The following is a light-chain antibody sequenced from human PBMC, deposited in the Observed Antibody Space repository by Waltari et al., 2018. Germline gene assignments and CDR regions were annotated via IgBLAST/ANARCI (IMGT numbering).Light chain of an antibody. CDR1: ALSKQY. CDR3: QSADSSGSVV. Sequence: SFELTQPPSLSVSLGQTARITCSGDALSKQYAHWHQQRPGLAPVLVIYKDSERPSGIPERFSGSSSGTTVTLTLSGVQAEDEADYYCQSADSSGSVVFGGGTKLTVL. V-gene: IGLV3-25*03. J-gene: IGLJ2*01. CDR2: KDS.